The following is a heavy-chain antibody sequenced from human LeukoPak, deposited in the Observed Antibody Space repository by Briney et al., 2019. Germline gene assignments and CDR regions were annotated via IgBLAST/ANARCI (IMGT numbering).Heavy chain of an antibody. D-gene: IGHD3-22*01. CDR1: GYTFTGYY. CDR3: ARGYYDSSDYEYFQH. V-gene: IGHV1-2*02. Sequence: ASVKVSCKASGYTFTGYYMHWVRQAPGQGLEWMGWIDPNSGGTNSAQKFQGRVTMTRDTSIITAYMELSRLRSDDTAVYFCARGYYDSSDYEYFQHWGQGTLVTVSS. J-gene: IGHJ1*01. CDR2: IDPNSGGT.